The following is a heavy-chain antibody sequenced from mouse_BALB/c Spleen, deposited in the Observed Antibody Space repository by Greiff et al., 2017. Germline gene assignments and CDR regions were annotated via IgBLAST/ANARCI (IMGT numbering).Heavy chain of an antibody. CDR2: INPDSSTI. Sequence: EVKLLESGGGLVQPGGSLKLSCAASGFDFSRYWMSWVRQAPGKGLEWIGEINPDSSTINYTPSLKDKFIISRDNAKNTLYLQMSKVRSEDTALYYCARVDGYSGAMDYWGQGTSVTVSS. J-gene: IGHJ4*01. CDR3: ARVDGYSGAMDY. D-gene: IGHD2-3*01. CDR1: GFDFSRYW. V-gene: IGHV4-1*02.